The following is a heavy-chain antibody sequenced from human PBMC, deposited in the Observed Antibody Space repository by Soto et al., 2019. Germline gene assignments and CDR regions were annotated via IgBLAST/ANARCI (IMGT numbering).Heavy chain of an antibody. CDR3: AGRYSISLGY. D-gene: IGHD6-13*01. Sequence: QLQLQESGSGLVKPSQTLSLTCAVSGASISSGGYSWSWIRQPPGKGLEWIGYIYHSGSTYYNPSLKSRVTISVDRSKNQFSLKLSSVTAADTAVYYCAGRYSISLGYWGQGTLVTVSS. CDR1: GASISSGGYS. V-gene: IGHV4-30-2*01. J-gene: IGHJ4*02. CDR2: IYHSGST.